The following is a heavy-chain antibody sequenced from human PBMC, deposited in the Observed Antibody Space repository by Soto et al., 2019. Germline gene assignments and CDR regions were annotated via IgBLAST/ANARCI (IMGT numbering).Heavy chain of an antibody. J-gene: IGHJ5*02. V-gene: IGHV4-59*08. Sequence: SETLSLTCTVSGGSMSNYYWSWIRQPPGKGLECIGYIHYSGSTNYNPSLKSRVTISVDTSKKQFSLKLTSVTAADTAVYYCARHASSSGWSNWFDPWGQGTLVTVSS. D-gene: IGHD6-19*01. CDR2: IHYSGST. CDR1: GGSMSNYY. CDR3: ARHASSSGWSNWFDP.